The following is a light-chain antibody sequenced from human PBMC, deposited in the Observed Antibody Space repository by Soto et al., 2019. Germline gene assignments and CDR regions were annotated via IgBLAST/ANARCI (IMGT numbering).Light chain of an antibody. CDR3: QQRSNWPIT. CDR1: QSVSSSY. J-gene: IGKJ5*01. CDR2: GAS. V-gene: IGKV3D-20*02. Sequence: EIVLTQSPGTLCLSPGERATLSCRASQSVSSSYLAWYQQKPGQAPRLLIYGASSRATGIPDRFSGSGSGTDFTLTISSLEPEDFAVYYCQQRSNWPITFGRGTRLEIK.